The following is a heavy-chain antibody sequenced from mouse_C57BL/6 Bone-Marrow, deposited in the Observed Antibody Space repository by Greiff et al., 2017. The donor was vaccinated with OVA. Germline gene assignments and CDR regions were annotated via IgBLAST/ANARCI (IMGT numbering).Heavy chain of an antibody. Sequence: QVQLQQSGPELVKPGASVKISCKASGYAFSSSWMNWVKQRPGKGLEWIGRIYPGDGDTNYNGKFKGKATLTADKSSSTAYMQLSSLTSEDSAVYFCARLLSPSWFAYWGQGTLVTVSA. CDR3: ARLLSPSWFAY. V-gene: IGHV1-82*01. J-gene: IGHJ3*01. CDR2: IYPGDGDT. CDR1: GYAFSSSW.